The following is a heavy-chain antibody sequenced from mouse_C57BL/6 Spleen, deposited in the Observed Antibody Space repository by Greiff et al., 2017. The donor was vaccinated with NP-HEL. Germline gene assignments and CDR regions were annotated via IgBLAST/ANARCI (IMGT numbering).Heavy chain of an antibody. CDR1: GYTFTDYY. CDR3: ASPAYYSNPYAMDY. CDR2: INPNNGGT. Sequence: VQLQQSGPELVKPGASVKISCKASGYTFTDYYMNWVKQSHGKSLEWIGDINPNNGGTSYNQKFKGKATLTVDKSSSTAYMELRSLTSEASAVYYCASPAYYSNPYAMDYWGQGTSVTVSS. J-gene: IGHJ4*01. D-gene: IGHD2-5*01. V-gene: IGHV1-26*01.